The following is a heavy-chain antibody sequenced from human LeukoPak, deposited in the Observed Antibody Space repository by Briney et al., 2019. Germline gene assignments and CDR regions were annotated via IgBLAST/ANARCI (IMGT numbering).Heavy chain of an antibody. J-gene: IGHJ4*02. D-gene: IGHD3-22*01. Sequence: PGGSLRLSCAASGFTFSSYGMHWVRQAPGKGLEWVAVISYDGSNKYYADSVKGRFTISRDNSKNTLYLQMNSLRAEDTAVYYCAKDSRVHYDSTGGPFHYWGQGTLVTVSS. CDR3: AKDSRVHYDSTGGPFHY. CDR2: ISYDGSNK. V-gene: IGHV3-30*18. CDR1: GFTFSSYG.